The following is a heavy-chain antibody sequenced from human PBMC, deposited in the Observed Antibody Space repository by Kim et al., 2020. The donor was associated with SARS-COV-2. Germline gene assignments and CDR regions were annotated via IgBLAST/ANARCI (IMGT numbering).Heavy chain of an antibody. D-gene: IGHD1-1*01. CDR2: IGTAGDT. CDR1: GFILSTHD. V-gene: IGHV3-13*04. CDR3: AREAPATYNYYGMDV. Sequence: GGSLRLSCAASGFILSTHDMHWVRQVTGKGLEWVSGIGTAGDTHYPGSVQGRFTISREKAKNSLYLQMNSLRAGDTAVYYCAREAPATYNYYGMDVWGQGTTVTVSS. J-gene: IGHJ6*02.